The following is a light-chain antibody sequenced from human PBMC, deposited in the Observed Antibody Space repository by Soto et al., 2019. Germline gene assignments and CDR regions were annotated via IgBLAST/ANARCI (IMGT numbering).Light chain of an antibody. V-gene: IGKV2-24*01. Sequence: IVMTQTPLSSPVTLGQPASISCRSSQSLVYSDGKIYLSWFHRRPGQSPRLLIYEISKRFSGVPERISGSGAGTDFTLRISRVEAEDVGVYYCMQGTKYPHTFGQGTKLDIK. CDR2: EIS. J-gene: IGKJ2*01. CDR3: MQGTKYPHT. CDR1: QSLVYSDGKIY.